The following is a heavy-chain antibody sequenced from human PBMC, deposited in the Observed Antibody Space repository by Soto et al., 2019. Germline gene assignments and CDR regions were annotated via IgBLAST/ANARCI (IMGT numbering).Heavy chain of an antibody. CDR1: GASVSTYS. CDR3: ARGGPSGSAVFNWFDP. D-gene: IGHD3-10*01. V-gene: IGHV4-59*02. J-gene: IGHJ5*02. Sequence: QVQLQESGPGLVKPSGTLSLTCSVTGASVSTYSWSWIRQSPGKGLEGIGYIHYSGGTNYTPSLRSRVTISVDTSKNQLSLNLTSLTAADTAVYYCARGGPSGSAVFNWFDPWGQGTLVTVSS. CDR2: IHYSGGT.